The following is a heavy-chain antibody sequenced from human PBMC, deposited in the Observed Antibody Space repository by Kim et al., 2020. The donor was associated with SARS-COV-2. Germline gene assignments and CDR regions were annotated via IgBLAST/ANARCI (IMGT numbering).Heavy chain of an antibody. Sequence: GGSLRLSCAASGFTFSSYGMHWVRQAPGKGLEWVAVIWYDGSNKYYADSVKGRFTISRDNSKNTLYLQMNSLRAEDTAVYYCARDGVWDYSRDYFDYWGQGTLVTVSS. J-gene: IGHJ4*02. D-gene: IGHD4-4*01. CDR1: GFTFSSYG. CDR2: IWYDGSNK. CDR3: ARDGVWDYSRDYFDY. V-gene: IGHV3-33*01.